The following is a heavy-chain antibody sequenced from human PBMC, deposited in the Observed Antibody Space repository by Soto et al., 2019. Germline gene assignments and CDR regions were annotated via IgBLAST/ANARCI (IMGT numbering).Heavy chain of an antibody. V-gene: IGHV3-30*03. CDR3: APIVDYYYCGMDV. CDR1: GFTFSSYG. Sequence: QVQLVESGGGVVQPGRSLRLSCAASGFTFSSYGMHWVRQAPGKGLEWVAVISYDGSNKYYADSVKGRFTISRDNSKNTLYLQMNSLRAEDTAVYYCAPIVDYYYCGMDVWGQGTTVTVSS. J-gene: IGHJ6*02. D-gene: IGHD2-21*01. CDR2: ISYDGSNK.